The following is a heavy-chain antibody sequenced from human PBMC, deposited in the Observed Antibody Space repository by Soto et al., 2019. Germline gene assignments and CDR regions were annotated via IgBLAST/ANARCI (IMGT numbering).Heavy chain of an antibody. D-gene: IGHD1-7*01. CDR3: ARKNYVSWFDP. CDR1: GGSISSYY. Sequence: LSLTCTVSGGSISSYYWSWIRQPPGKGLEWIGYIYYSGSTNYNPSLKSRVTISVDTSKNQFSLKLSSVTAADTAVYYCARKNYVSWFDPWGQGTLVTVSS. V-gene: IGHV4-59*01. CDR2: IYYSGST. J-gene: IGHJ5*02.